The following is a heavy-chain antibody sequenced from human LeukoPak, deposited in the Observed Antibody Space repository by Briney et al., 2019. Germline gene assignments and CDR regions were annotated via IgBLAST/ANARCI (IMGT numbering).Heavy chain of an antibody. D-gene: IGHD4-11*01. CDR3: ARRGEYSNLNYLEY. V-gene: IGHV3-33*01. CDR1: GFTFSTYG. Sequence: PGGSLRLSCAASGFTFSTYGMHWVRQAPGEGLEWVSFIWSDGSNKYYADSVKGRFTISRDNSKNTLYLQMNSLRAEDTAVYYCARRGEYSNLNYLEYWGQGTLVTVSS. J-gene: IGHJ4*02. CDR2: IWSDGSNK.